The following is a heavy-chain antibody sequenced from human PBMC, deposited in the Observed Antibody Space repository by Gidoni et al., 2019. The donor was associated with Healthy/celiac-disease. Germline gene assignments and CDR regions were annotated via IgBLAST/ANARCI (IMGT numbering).Heavy chain of an antibody. CDR1: GFTFSSYS. CDR3: ARDLGGSRPFDI. CDR2: ISSRSSTI. V-gene: IGHV3-48*02. Sequence: EVQRVESGGGLVQPGGSLRLSCAAAGFTFSSYSRNWVRQAPGKGLAWVSYISSRSSTIYYADSVQGRFTISRDNAKNSLYLQMNSLRDEDTAVYYCARDLGGSRPFDIWGQGTMVTVSS. D-gene: IGHD3-16*01. J-gene: IGHJ3*02.